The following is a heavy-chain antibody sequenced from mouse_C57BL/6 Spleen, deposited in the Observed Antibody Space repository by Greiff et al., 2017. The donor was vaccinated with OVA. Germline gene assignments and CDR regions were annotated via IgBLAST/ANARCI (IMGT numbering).Heavy chain of an antibody. D-gene: IGHD1-1*01. V-gene: IGHV1-15*01. CDR3: TRKYGSSPFDY. CDR1: GYTFTDYE. CDR2: IDPETGGT. J-gene: IGHJ2*01. Sequence: VQRVESGAELVRPGASVTLSCKASGYTFTDYEMHWVKQTPVHGLEWIGAIDPETGGTAYNQKFKGKAILTADKSSSTAYMELRSLTSEDSAVYYCTRKYGSSPFDYWGQGTTLTVSS.